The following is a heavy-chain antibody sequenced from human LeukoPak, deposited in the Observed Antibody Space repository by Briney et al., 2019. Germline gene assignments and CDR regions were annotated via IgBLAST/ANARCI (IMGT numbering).Heavy chain of an antibody. CDR2: IYYSGNT. Sequence: SETLSLTCTVSGDSISTSNSYWGWIRQPPGKGLEWIGSIYYSGNTYYNASLKSRVTISVDTSKNQFSLKFTSVTAADTAVYYCARYLLAVAGSQNWYFDLWGRGTLVTVSS. V-gene: IGHV4-39*01. D-gene: IGHD6-19*01. CDR3: ARYLLAVAGSQNWYFDL. CDR1: GDSISTSNSY. J-gene: IGHJ2*01.